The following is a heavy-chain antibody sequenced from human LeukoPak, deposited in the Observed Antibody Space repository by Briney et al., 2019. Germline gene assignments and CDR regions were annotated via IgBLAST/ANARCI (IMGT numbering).Heavy chain of an antibody. Sequence: PGGSLRPSCTASGFTFSNYAMSWVRQAPGKGLEWVSDQSGTGAYTNYVGSAKGRFTISRDNSKNTLWLQMNSLRAEDTAVYYCARKWNGGFDIWSQGTMVTVSS. V-gene: IGHV3-23*01. D-gene: IGHD1-1*01. CDR2: QSGTGAYT. J-gene: IGHJ3*02. CDR3: ARKWNGGFDI. CDR1: GFTFSNYA.